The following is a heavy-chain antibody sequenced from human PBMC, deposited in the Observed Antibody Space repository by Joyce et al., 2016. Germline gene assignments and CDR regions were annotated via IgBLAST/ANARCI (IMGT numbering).Heavy chain of an antibody. J-gene: IGHJ4*02. D-gene: IGHD6-6*01. Sequence: QVQLVQSGAEVKKPGSSVRVSCTASGGSFSNKAISWVRQARGHGLEWLGGIMPTSDTPKNARKFRDRVTITADASSSTACMVLTNLTYEDTALYYCARGGIYTSTWSPYDSWGPGTLVTVSS. CDR3: ARGGIYTSTWSPYDS. CDR1: GGSFSNKA. CDR2: IMPTSDTP. V-gene: IGHV1-69*01.